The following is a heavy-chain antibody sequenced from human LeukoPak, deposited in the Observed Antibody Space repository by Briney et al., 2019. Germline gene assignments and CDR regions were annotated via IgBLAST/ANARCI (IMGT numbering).Heavy chain of an antibody. D-gene: IGHD3-3*01. CDR1: GFTFSNYA. CDR2: ISSGSDRT. CDR3: AKDQAGYNFWSDS. J-gene: IGHJ4*02. Sequence: GGSLRLSCAASGFTFSNYAMSWVRQAPGKGPEWVSAISSGSDRTNYGRSVKGRFTISRDNSKNTLYLQMNSLRADDTAVYYCAKDQAGYNFWSDSRGQGTLVTVSS. V-gene: IGHV3-23*01.